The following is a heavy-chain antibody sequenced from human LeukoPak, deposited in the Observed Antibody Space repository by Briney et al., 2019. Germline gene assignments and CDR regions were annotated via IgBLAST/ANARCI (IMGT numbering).Heavy chain of an antibody. CDR2: ISAYNGNT. D-gene: IGHD6-19*01. V-gene: IGHV1-18*01. CDR3: ARGINSAVAGTHKVNADY. CDR1: GYTFTSYG. J-gene: IGHJ4*02. Sequence: GAAVKVSCKASGYTFTSYGISWGRQAPGQGLEWMGWISAYNGNTNYARKLQGRVTMTTDTSTSTAYMELRRPRSDDTAVYYCARGINSAVAGTHKVNADYWGQATLVTVSS.